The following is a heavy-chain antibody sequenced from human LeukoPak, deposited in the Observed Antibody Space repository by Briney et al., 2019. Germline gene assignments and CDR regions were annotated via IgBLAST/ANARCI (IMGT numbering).Heavy chain of an antibody. CDR1: GYTFTGYY. CDR2: INPNSGGT. Sequence: ASVKVSCKASGYTFTGYYMHWVRQAPGQGLEWRGWINPNSGGTNYAQKFQGRVTMTRDTSISTAYMELSRLRSDDTAVYYCARGNYDILTGYYLSYWGQGTLVTVSS. V-gene: IGHV1-2*02. J-gene: IGHJ4*02. CDR3: ARGNYDILTGYYLSY. D-gene: IGHD3-9*01.